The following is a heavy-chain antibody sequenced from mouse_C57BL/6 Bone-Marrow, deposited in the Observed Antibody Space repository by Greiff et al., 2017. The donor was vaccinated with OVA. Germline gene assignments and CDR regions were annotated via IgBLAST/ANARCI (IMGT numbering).Heavy chain of an antibody. CDR1: GFNIKDDY. CDR3: TTPLYGSSYVNY. Sequence: VQLQQSGAELVRPGASVKLSCTASGFNIKDDYMHWVKQRPEQGLESIGWIDPENGDTEYASKFQGKATITADTSSNTAYLQLSSLTSEDTAVYYCTTPLYGSSYVNYWGQGTTLTVSS. V-gene: IGHV14-4*01. D-gene: IGHD1-1*01. J-gene: IGHJ2*01. CDR2: IDPENGDT.